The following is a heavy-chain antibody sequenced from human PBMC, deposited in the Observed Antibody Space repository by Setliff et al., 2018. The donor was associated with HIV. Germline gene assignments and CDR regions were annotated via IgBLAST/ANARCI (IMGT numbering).Heavy chain of an antibody. V-gene: IGHV3-66*02. CDR2: IYSDGNT. Sequence: GGSLRLSCAASGFTVSSYYMSWVRQAPGKGLEWVSTIYSDGNTYHADSVKGRFTLSRDNPENALFLQMNSLRPEDTAVYYCARLRPYNSALDYWGQGTLVTVSS. CDR3: ARLRPYNSALDY. D-gene: IGHD3-10*01. CDR1: GFTVSSYY. J-gene: IGHJ4*02.